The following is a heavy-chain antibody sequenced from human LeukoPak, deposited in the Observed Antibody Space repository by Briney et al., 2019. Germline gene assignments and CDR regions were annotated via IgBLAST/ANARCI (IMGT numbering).Heavy chain of an antibody. CDR3: ARFQIGVGDWFDP. D-gene: IGHD2-2*01. J-gene: IGHJ5*02. V-gene: IGHV4-34*01. CDR1: GGSFSGYY. CDR2: INHSGST. Sequence: SETLSLTCAVYGGSFSGYYWSWIRQPPGKGLEWIGEINHSGSTNYNPSLKSRVTISVDTSKNQFSLKLSSATAADTAVYYCARFQIGVGDWFDPWGQGTLVTVSS.